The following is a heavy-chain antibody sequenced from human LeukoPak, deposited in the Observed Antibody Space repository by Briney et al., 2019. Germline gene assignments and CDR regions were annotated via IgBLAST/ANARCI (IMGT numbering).Heavy chain of an antibody. Sequence: GGSLRLSCAASAFTFSNYWMSWVRQAPGKGLEWVANIKEDGSEINYADSVKGRFTISRDNAKNSLYLQMNSLTVDDTAVYYCARDRGYSSFDYWGQRTLVTVSS. V-gene: IGHV3-7*01. D-gene: IGHD4-23*01. CDR1: AFTFSNYW. CDR2: IKEDGSEI. CDR3: ARDRGYSSFDY. J-gene: IGHJ4*02.